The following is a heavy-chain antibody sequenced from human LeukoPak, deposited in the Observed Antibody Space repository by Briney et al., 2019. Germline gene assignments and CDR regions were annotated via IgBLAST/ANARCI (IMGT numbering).Heavy chain of an antibody. D-gene: IGHD3-22*01. CDR2: IYYSGST. CDR3: ARRGYYGQNFDY. J-gene: IGHJ4*02. CDR1: GGSISSYY. Sequence: PSETLSLTCTVSGGSISSYYWSWIRQPPGKGLEWIGYIYYSGSTNYNPSLKSRVTISVDTSKNQFSLKLSSVTAADTAVYYCARRGYYGQNFDYWGQGTLVTVSS. V-gene: IGHV4-59*08.